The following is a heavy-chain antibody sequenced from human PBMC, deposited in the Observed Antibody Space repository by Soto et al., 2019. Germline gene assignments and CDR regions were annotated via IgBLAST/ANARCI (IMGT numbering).Heavy chain of an antibody. CDR1: GYSFTELD. CDR2: REPSSGRT. V-gene: IGHV1-8*01. Sequence: ASVKVSCKAAGYSFTELDINWVRQTNGQGLEWMGWREPSSGRTGYSQKFEGRGTMTRDTSTSTVYMERSSLRSEDTAVYYCARGKGGSGWYKNYYYYGMDVWGQGTTVTASS. CDR3: ARGKGGSGWYKNYYYYGMDV. J-gene: IGHJ6*02. D-gene: IGHD6-19*01.